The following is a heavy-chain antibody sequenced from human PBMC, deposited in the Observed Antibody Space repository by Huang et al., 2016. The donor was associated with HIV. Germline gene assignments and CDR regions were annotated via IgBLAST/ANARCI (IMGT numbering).Heavy chain of an antibody. Sequence: EVQLVESGGGLVHPGGSLRLSCAASGFTFSSYWMHWVRQAPGKGVVWVSRNNSDGSSTSYADSVKGRFTISRDNAKNTLYLQMNSLRAEDTAVYYCARDSQQWLVEDYWGQGTLVTVSS. D-gene: IGHD6-19*01. J-gene: IGHJ4*02. CDR2: NNSDGSST. CDR1: GFTFSSYW. CDR3: ARDSQQWLVEDY. V-gene: IGHV3-74*01.